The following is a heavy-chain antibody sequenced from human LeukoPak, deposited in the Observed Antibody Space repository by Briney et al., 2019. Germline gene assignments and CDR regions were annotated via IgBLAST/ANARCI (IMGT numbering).Heavy chain of an antibody. D-gene: IGHD3-16*02. J-gene: IGHJ4*02. Sequence: GGSLRLSCAASGFTLSSLATHWVRQAPGKGLEWVSSSGTRSGTKYYADSVMGRFTISRDSAMNSVSLQINSLRAEDTAVYYCLLQMTYGELSDPDFRGQGTLVTVSS. CDR1: GFTLSSLA. CDR2: SGTRSGTK. V-gene: IGHV3-21*01. CDR3: LLQMTYGELSDPDF.